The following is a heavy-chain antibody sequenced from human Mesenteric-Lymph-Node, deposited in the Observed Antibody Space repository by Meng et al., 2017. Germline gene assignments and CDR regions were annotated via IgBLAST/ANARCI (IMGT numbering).Heavy chain of an antibody. CDR3: ARGGGNSWYIDY. CDR2: INHSGST. J-gene: IGHJ4*02. D-gene: IGHD6-13*01. CDR1: GGSFSGYY. V-gene: IGHV4-34*01. Sequence: QVQLQQWGAGLLKPSETLSLTCAVHGGSFSGYYWSWIHQPPGKGLEWIGEINHSGSTNYNPSLKSRVTISVDTSKNQFSLKLSSVTAADTAVYYCARGGGNSWYIDYWGQGTLVTVSS.